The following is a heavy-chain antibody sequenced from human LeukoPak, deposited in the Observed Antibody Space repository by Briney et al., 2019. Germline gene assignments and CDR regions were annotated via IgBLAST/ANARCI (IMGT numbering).Heavy chain of an antibody. D-gene: IGHD6-19*01. CDR1: GFTFSIYG. Sequence: SGGSLRLSCTASGFTFSIYGMSWVRQAPGKGLEWVSVISGSGGTTYYADSVKGRFTTSRDNSKNTLYLQMNSLRAEDTAVYYCAKDLRSIAVAGGEAFDIWGQGTMVTVSS. V-gene: IGHV3-23*01. CDR2: ISGSGGTT. J-gene: IGHJ3*02. CDR3: AKDLRSIAVAGGEAFDI.